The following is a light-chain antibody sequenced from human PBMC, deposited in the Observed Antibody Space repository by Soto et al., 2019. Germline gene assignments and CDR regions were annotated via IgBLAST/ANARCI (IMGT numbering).Light chain of an antibody. CDR1: QSIGSW. J-gene: IGKJ1*01. Sequence: DIQMTQSPSAVSASVGDRVTIICRASQSIGSWLAWYQQKPGKAPKLLIYRASSLQSGVPSRFSGSGFGTEFTLTISSLQPDDFATYYCQQYHSYSRTFGQGTKVDIK. CDR3: QQYHSYSRT. V-gene: IGKV1-5*03. CDR2: RAS.